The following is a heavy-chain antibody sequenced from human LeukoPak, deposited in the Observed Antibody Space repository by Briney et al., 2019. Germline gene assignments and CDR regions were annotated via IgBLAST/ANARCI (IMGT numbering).Heavy chain of an antibody. CDR1: GFTFSSYS. CDR3: VKDGEVEYCSSTSCYPGGY. Sequence: GGSLRLSCAASGFTFSSYSMNWVRQAPGKGLEWVSSISSSSSYIYYVDSVKGRFTISRDNAKNSLYLQMSSLRAEDTAVYYCVKDGEVEYCSSTSCYPGGYWGQGTLVTVSS. CDR2: ISSSSSYI. D-gene: IGHD2-2*01. V-gene: IGHV3-21*01. J-gene: IGHJ4*02.